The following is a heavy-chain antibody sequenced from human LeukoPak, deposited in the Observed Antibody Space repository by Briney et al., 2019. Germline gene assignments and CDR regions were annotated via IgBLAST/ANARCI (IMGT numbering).Heavy chain of an antibody. CDR3: AVLTGDLFVRFDY. D-gene: IGHD7-27*01. CDR1: GGTFSSYA. V-gene: IGHV1-46*01. CDR2: INPSGGST. J-gene: IGHJ4*02. Sequence: ASVKVSCKASGGTFSSYAISWVRQAPGQGLEWMGIINPSGGSTSYAQKFQGRVTMTRDTSTSTVYMELSSLRSEDTAVYYCAVLTGDLFVRFDYWGQGTLVTVSS.